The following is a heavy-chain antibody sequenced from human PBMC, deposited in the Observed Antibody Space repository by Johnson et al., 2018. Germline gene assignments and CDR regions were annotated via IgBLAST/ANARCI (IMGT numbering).Heavy chain of an antibody. D-gene: IGHD4-23*01. J-gene: IGHJ6*03. Sequence: VQLVEYGGGLVQPGRSLRLSCAASGFTFEDYAMHWVRQAPGKGLEWVSGITWNSGSIDYADSVKGRFTISRDNAKTSLYLQMNSLRAEDTAFYYCAKDRGGGSDYYHYMDVWGKETTVTVSS. CDR3: AKDRGGGSDYYHYMDV. V-gene: IGHV3-9*01. CDR1: GFTFEDYA. CDR2: ITWNSGSI.